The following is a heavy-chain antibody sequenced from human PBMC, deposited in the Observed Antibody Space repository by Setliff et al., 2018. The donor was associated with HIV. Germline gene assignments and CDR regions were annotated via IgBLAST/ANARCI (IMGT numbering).Heavy chain of an antibody. CDR1: GVSINTYY. CDR3: ARDVGLCGVDCWPYFYFDL. D-gene: IGHD2-21*02. J-gene: IGHJ2*01. V-gene: IGHV4-59*01. CDR2: FHYTGGT. Sequence: PSETLSLTCSVSGVSINTYYWNWVRQSGTGLEWIGYFHYTGGTSYNPSLTRRVTISADTSKNQFSLNLTSVTAADTAVYYCARDVGLCGVDCWPYFYFDLWGRGNLVTVSS.